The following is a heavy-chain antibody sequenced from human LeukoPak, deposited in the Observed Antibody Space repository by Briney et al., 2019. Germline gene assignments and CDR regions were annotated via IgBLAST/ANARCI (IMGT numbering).Heavy chain of an antibody. D-gene: IGHD1-14*01. CDR1: GYTFTSYA. J-gene: IGHJ5*02. V-gene: IGHV7-4-1*02. CDR3: AKTNSPYWFDP. Sequence: EASVKVSCKASGYTFTSYAMHWVRQAPGQGLEWMGWINTNTGNPTYAQGFAERFVFSLDNSVFTAYLQISSLKAEDTAVYYCAKTNSPYWFDPWGQGTLVTVSS. CDR2: INTNTGNP.